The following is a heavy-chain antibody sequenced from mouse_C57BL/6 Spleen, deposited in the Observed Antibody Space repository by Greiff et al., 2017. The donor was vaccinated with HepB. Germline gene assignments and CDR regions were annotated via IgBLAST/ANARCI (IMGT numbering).Heavy chain of an antibody. Sequence: QVQLKESGAELARPGASVKLSCKASGYTFTSYGISWVKQRTGQGLEWIGEIYPRSGNTYYNEKFKGKATLTADKSSSTAYMELRSLTSGDSAVYFCARSHSNFYFDYWGQGTTLTVSS. CDR3: ARSHSNFYFDY. CDR2: IYPRSGNT. CDR1: GYTFTSYG. V-gene: IGHV1-81*01. J-gene: IGHJ2*01. D-gene: IGHD2-5*01.